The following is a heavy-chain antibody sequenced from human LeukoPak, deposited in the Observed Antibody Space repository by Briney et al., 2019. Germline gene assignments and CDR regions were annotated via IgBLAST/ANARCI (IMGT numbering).Heavy chain of an antibody. V-gene: IGHV3-48*01. CDR1: GFTFSSYS. Sequence: GGSLRLSCAASGFTFSSYSMNWVRQAPGKGLEWVSYISSSSSTIYYADSVKGRFTVSRDNAKNSLYLQMNSLRAEDTAVYYCAKVSGGGYYDSTKLAFDIWGQGTMVTVSS. CDR2: ISSSSSTI. CDR3: AKVSGGGYYDSTKLAFDI. J-gene: IGHJ3*02. D-gene: IGHD3-22*01.